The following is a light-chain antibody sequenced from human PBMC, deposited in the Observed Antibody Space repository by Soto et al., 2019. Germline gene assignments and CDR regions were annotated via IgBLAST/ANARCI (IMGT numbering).Light chain of an antibody. CDR2: DAS. CDR1: QTVRNNY. V-gene: IGKV3-20*01. Sequence: EFVLRQSPGTLSLSPGERATLSFRASQTVRNNYLAWYQQKPGQAPRLLIYDASSRATGIPDRFSGGGSGTEFTLTISSLQSEDFAVYYCQRYNLWPLTFGGGTKVDIK. J-gene: IGKJ4*01. CDR3: QRYNLWPLT.